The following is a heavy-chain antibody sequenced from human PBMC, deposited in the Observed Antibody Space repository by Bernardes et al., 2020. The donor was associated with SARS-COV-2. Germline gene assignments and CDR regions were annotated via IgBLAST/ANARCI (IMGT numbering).Heavy chain of an antibody. V-gene: IGHV3-73*01. D-gene: IGHD7-27*01. CDR1: GFTFSGST. CDR3: ATYTNTGGSYNGLDV. Sequence: GGSLRLSCAASGFTFSGSTINWVRQAPGKGLEWVGRVRVKTHSYATDDAASVQGRFTISRDDSKNTAYLQMNSLKTEDTAIYYCATYTNTGGSYNGLDVWAKGPRSPSR. CDR2: VRVKTHSYAT. J-gene: IGHJ6*02.